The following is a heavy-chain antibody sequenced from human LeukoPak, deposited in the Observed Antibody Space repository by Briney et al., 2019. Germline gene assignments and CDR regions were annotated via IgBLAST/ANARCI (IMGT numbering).Heavy chain of an antibody. Sequence: PSETLSLTCTVSGGSISSYYWSWIRQPAGKGLEWIGRMSSSGISTYSPSLKSRVTISIDTSRNQFPMNLNSVTAADTAVYYCAKGAGPPWFDPWGQGTLVTVSS. J-gene: IGHJ5*02. CDR3: AKGAGPPWFDP. CDR1: GGSISSYY. D-gene: IGHD6-19*01. V-gene: IGHV4-4*07. CDR2: MSSSGIS.